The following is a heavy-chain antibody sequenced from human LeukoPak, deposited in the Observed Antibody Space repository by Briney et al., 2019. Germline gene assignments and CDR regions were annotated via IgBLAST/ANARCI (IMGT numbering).Heavy chain of an antibody. Sequence: ASVTVSCEASGYTFTSYDLNWVRQATGQGLEWMGWMNPNSGNKGYAQNFQGRITMTSNTSIRTAYTAVNIMRSQHKAVYCCARQVREYSYGRRYNWFDPWGQGTLVTVSS. J-gene: IGHJ5*02. CDR3: ARQVREYSYGRRYNWFDP. CDR2: MNPNSGNK. D-gene: IGHD5-18*01. CDR1: GYTFTSYD. V-gene: IGHV1-8*01.